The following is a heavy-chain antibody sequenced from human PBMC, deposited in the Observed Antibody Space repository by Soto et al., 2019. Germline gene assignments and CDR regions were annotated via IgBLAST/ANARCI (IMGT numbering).Heavy chain of an antibody. Sequence: GGSLRLSCAASGFTFSNAWMNWVRQAPGKGLEWVGRIKSKTDGGTTDYAAPVKGRFTISRDDSKNTLYLQMNSLKTEDTAVYYCTTYSSSSYDYYSYGMDVWGQGTTVTVSS. V-gene: IGHV3-15*07. D-gene: IGHD6-13*01. J-gene: IGHJ6*01. CDR1: GFTFSNAW. CDR3: TTYSSSSYDYYSYGMDV. CDR2: IKSKTDGGTT.